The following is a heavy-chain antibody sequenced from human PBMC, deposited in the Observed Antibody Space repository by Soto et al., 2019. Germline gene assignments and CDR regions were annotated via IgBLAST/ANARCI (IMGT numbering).Heavy chain of an antibody. V-gene: IGHV5-10-1*01. CDR2: IDPADSYA. Sequence: GESLKISCRGSGYSFVTFWITWVRQMPGKGLEWMGRIDPADSYARYSPSLEGHVTMSVDRSINTAYLQWSSLKASDSAIYYCAKNVEDFYLGLDASGQGTSLTFSS. CDR3: AKNVEDFYLGLDA. J-gene: IGHJ6*02. D-gene: IGHD2-15*01. CDR1: GYSFVTFW.